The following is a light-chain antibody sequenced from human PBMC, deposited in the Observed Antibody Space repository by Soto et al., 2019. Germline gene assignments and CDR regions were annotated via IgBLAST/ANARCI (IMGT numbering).Light chain of an antibody. V-gene: IGKV2-28*01. Sequence: IVMTQSPLSLPVTPGESASSSCRSSPSLLHSNGYSHLDWYLQKPGQSPQRQISLAYYRASGVADRFSGNGAGSDFTLKNSRVEAGDVGLYYCEKALQNPPYSFDQGTKLEI. CDR3: EKALQNPPYS. J-gene: IGKJ2*01. CDR1: PSLLHSNGYSH. CDR2: LAY.